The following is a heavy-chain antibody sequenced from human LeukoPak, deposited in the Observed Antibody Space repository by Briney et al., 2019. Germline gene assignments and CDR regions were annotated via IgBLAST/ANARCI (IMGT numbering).Heavy chain of an antibody. Sequence: ASAKVSCKASGYTFTSNYMHWVRRAPGQGLEWMGVINPSGGSTSYAQKFQGRVTMTRDMSTSTDYMELSRLRSDDTAVYYCARSITMVRGHYYYYMDVWGKGTTVTISS. V-gene: IGHV1-46*01. CDR3: ARSITMVRGHYYYYMDV. J-gene: IGHJ6*03. CDR1: GYTFTSNY. D-gene: IGHD3-10*01. CDR2: INPSGGST.